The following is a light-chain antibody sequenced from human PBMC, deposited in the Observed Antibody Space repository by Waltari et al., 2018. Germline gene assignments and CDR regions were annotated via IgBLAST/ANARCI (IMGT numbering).Light chain of an antibody. CDR1: QSVSSN. CDR3: QQYDNWPIT. J-gene: IGKJ5*01. V-gene: IGKV3-15*01. Sequence: EIVMTQFPATLSVSPGERATLPCRASQSVSSNLPWYQQKPGQAPRLLIYGASTRATGFPARFSASGSGTEFTLTISSLQSEDFAVYYCQQYDNWPITFGQGTRLEIK. CDR2: GAS.